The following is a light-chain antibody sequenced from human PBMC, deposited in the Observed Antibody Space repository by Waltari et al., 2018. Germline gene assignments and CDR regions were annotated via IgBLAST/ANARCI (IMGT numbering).Light chain of an antibody. V-gene: IGKV3-20*01. CDR3: QHYGTSSWT. CDR1: QTISYTT. J-gene: IGKJ1*01. CDR2: GAS. Sequence: EIVLTQSPGTLYLSPGDRATLSCRSSQTISYTTLAWYQQKPGQGPRLLIYGASNRPTSVPSRFSGSGSGQDFTLAISRLEPDDFAVYYCQHYGTSSWTFGQGTKVEVK.